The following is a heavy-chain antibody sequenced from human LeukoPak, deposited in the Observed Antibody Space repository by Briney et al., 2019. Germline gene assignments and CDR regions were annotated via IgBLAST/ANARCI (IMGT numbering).Heavy chain of an antibody. J-gene: IGHJ6*02. Sequence: ASVKVSCKVSGYTLTELSMHWVRQAPGKGLEWLGGFDPEDGETIYAQRFQGRVTMTEDTSTDTAYMELSSLRAEDTAVYYCARDRYDSYPMDVWGQGTTVTVSS. CDR1: GYTLTELS. CDR2: FDPEDGET. V-gene: IGHV1-24*01. D-gene: IGHD3-3*01. CDR3: ARDRYDSYPMDV.